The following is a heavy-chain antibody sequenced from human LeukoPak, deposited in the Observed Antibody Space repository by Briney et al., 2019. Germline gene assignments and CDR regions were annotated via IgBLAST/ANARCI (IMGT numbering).Heavy chain of an antibody. CDR1: GDILTGSF. V-gene: IGHV1-2*02. CDR2: INSNTGGT. CDR3: ARADPVAY. J-gene: IGHJ4*02. Sequence: GASVKVSCKASGDILTGSFIHWVRQAPGQGLEWMGWINSNTGGTKFAQKFQGRVTTTRDTSINTAYMELSSLRSDDTAVYYCARADPVAYWGQGTQVTVSS.